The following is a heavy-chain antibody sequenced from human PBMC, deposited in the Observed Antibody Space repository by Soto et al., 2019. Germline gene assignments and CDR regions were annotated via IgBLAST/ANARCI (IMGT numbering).Heavy chain of an antibody. CDR2: IYSGGYT. CDR3: ATQRGGGGY. D-gene: IGHD6-25*01. CDR1: GFTVSNNY. J-gene: IGHJ4*02. Sequence: EVQLVESGGGLIQPGGSLRLSCAVSGFTVSNNYMSWVRQAPGKGLEGVSVIYSGGYTAYGDSVKGRFTISRDNSKNPLYLQRKRLRADDRAFFYWATQRGGGGYWGQGTLVTVSS. V-gene: IGHV3-53*01.